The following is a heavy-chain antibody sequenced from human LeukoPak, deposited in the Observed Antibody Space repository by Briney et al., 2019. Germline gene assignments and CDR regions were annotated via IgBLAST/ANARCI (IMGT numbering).Heavy chain of an antibody. CDR3: ARGGGTLHYMDV. D-gene: IGHD3-16*01. CDR2: IFTSGST. Sequence: SETLFLTCNVSGDSISCYYWTWIRQPAGKGLQWIGRIFTSGSTSYNPSLKSRLTISLDMSKIQFSLKLTTVTAADTAVYFCARGGGTLHYMDVWGKGTTVTISS. CDR1: GDSISCYY. V-gene: IGHV4-4*07. J-gene: IGHJ6*03.